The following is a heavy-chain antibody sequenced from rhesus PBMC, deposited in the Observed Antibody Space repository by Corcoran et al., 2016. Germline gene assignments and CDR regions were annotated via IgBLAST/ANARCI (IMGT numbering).Heavy chain of an antibody. J-gene: IGHJ4*01. V-gene: IGHV4S7*01. CDR2: IYGSGRST. Sequence: QVQLQESGPGLVKPSETLSLTCAVSGGSISDDYYWRWIRQPPGKGLEWIGYIYGSGRSTDYNPSLKSRVTISTDTSKNQFSLKLSSVTAADTAVYYCARWGQRLVFDYWGQGVLVTVSS. CDR3: ARWGQRLVFDY. D-gene: IGHD6-31*01. CDR1: GGSISDDYY.